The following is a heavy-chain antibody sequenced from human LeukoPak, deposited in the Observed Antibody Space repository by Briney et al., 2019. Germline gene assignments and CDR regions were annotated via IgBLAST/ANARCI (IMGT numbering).Heavy chain of an antibody. D-gene: IGHD3-10*01. CDR1: GGTFSSYA. CDR3: AESRLLWFGELFGARVEDYYYYMDG. CDR2: IIPIFGTA. V-gene: IGHV1-69*05. J-gene: IGHJ6*03. Sequence: SVKVSCKASGGTFSSYAISWVRQAPGQGLEWTGRIIPIFGTANYAQKFQGRVTITTDESTSTAYMELSSLRSEDTAVYYCAESRLLWFGELFGARVEDYYYYMDGWGKGTTVTVSS.